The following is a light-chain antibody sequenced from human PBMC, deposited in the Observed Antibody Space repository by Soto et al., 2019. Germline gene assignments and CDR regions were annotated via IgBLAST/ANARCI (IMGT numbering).Light chain of an antibody. CDR2: SNN. CDR3: AAWDDSLNGLV. V-gene: IGLV1-44*01. J-gene: IGLJ1*01. Sequence: HSALTQPPSASGTPGQRVTISCSGSSSNIGSNTVNWYQQLPGTAPKLLIYSNNQRPSGVPDRFSGSKSGTSASLAISGLQSEDEADYYCAAWDDSLNGLVFGTGTKVTVL. CDR1: SSNIGSNT.